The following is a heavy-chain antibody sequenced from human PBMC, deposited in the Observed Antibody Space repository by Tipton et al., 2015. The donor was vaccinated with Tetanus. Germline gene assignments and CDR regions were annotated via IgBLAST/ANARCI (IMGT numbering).Heavy chain of an antibody. CDR3: VRDRRDFAYDSRGFYSPLYYFDN. CDR1: GGSISSDAHY. Sequence: LRLSCTVSGGSISSDAHYWSWIRQAPGKGLEWLGYISHSGTTNYNPSLMSRVTLSLDTARGQFSLKLTSVTAADAAVYFCVRDRRDFAYDSRGFYSPLYYFDNWGQGVRVTVSS. CDR2: ISHSGTT. V-gene: IGHV4-30-4*01. J-gene: IGHJ4*02. D-gene: IGHD3-22*01.